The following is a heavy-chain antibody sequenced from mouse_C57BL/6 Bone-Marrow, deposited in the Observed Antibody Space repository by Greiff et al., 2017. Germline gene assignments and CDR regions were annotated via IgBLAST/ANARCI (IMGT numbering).Heavy chain of an antibody. Sequence: EVQLQQSGTVLARPGASVKMSCKTSGYSFTSSWMHWVKQRPGQGLEWIGAIYPGNSDTSYNQKFKGKAKLTAVTSASPAYMELSSLSNEDSAVYYCTRRYYGSWYYFDYWGQGTTLTVSS. CDR3: TRRYYGSWYYFDY. V-gene: IGHV1-5*01. J-gene: IGHJ2*01. CDR2: IYPGNSDT. CDR1: GYSFTSSW. D-gene: IGHD1-1*01.